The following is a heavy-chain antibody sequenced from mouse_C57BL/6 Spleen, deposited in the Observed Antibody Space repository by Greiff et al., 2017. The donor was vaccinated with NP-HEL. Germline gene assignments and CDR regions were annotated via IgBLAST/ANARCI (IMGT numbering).Heavy chain of an antibody. J-gene: IGHJ3*01. CDR2: IWGAGST. D-gene: IGHD1-1*01. Sequence: VQLVESGPGLVAPSPSLSLTCTVSGFSLTSYGVSWVRQPPGKGLEWLGVIWGAGSTNYHAALMSRVSISKDNTKSQAFLKLNSLQTEDTAMYYCARAYYGSPLAYWGQGTLVTVSA. CDR1: GFSLTSYG. CDR3: ARAYYGSPLAY. V-gene: IGHV2-3*01.